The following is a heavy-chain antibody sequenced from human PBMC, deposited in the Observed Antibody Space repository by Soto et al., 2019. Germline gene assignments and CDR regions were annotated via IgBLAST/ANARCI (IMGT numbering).Heavy chain of an antibody. V-gene: IGHV1-46*01. CDR3: ARVRGGGSEYFFDY. Sequence: GASVKVSCKASGYTFTRYNVHWVRQAPGQGLEWMAIINPSGGTTYYVQKFEGRVTLTTDTSTSTVYMELSSLRSDDTAVYYCARVRGGGSEYFFDYWGQGTLVTGS. D-gene: IGHD2-15*01. J-gene: IGHJ4*02. CDR2: INPSGGTT. CDR1: GYTFTRYN.